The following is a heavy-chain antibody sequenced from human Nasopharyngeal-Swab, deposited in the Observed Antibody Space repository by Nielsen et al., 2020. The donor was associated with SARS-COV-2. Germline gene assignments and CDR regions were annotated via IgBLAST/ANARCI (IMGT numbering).Heavy chain of an antibody. CDR3: ARVRADYGGNSDEPSMDV. CDR2: ISSSSSYI. J-gene: IGHJ6*02. D-gene: IGHD4-23*01. Sequence: WIRQPPGKGLEWVSSISSSSSYIYCADSVKGRFTISRDNAKNSLYLQMNSLRAEDTAVYYCARVRADYGGNSDEPSMDVWGQGTTVTVSS. V-gene: IGHV3-21*01.